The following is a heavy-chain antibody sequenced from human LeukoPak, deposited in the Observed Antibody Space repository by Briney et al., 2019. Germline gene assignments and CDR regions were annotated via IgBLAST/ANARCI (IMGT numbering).Heavy chain of an antibody. J-gene: IGHJ3*02. CDR1: GGIFSSYA. Sequence: SVKVSCKASGGIFSSYAISWVRQAPGQGLEWMGRIIPIHGTANYAQKFQGRVTITVDKSTSTAYMELSSLRSEDTAVYYCARAPDGGAFDIWGQGTMVTVSS. D-gene: IGHD3-16*01. CDR2: IIPIHGTA. CDR3: ARAPDGGAFDI. V-gene: IGHV1-69*04.